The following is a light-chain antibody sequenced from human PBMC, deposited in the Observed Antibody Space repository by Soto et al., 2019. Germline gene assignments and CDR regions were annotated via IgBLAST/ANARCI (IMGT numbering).Light chain of an antibody. J-gene: IGLJ2*01. Sequence: QSALTQPASVSGSPGQSITVSCTGTSSDVGAYNYVSWYQHHPGEAPKLMIHDVTSRPSGVSNRFSGSKSGYTASLTISGLQAEDEGDYYCSSYTTSRTLIFGGGTKVTVL. CDR3: SSYTTSRTLI. CDR1: SSDVGAYNY. V-gene: IGLV2-14*03. CDR2: DVT.